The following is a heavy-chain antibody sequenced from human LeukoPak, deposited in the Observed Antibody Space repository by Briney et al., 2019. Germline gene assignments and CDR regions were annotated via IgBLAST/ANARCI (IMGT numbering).Heavy chain of an antibody. CDR3: ARDLGGSSKKELDY. J-gene: IGHJ4*02. Sequence: GGSLRLSCAASRFTFSSYWMHWVRQAPGKGLVWVSRINSDGSSTSYADSMKGRFTISRDNAKNTLYLQMNSLRAEDTAVYYCARDLGGSSKKELDYWGQGTLVTVSS. CDR1: RFTFSSYW. D-gene: IGHD1-26*01. CDR2: INSDGSST. V-gene: IGHV3-74*01.